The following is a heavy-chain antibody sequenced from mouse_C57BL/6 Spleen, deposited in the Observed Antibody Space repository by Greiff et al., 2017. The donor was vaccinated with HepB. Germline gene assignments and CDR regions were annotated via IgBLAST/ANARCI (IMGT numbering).Heavy chain of an antibody. CDR3: ARALYGSYFDY. D-gene: IGHD1-1*01. V-gene: IGHV3-6*01. J-gene: IGHJ2*01. CDR2: ISYDGSN. Sequence: EVKLMESGPGLVKPSQSLSLTCSVTGYSITSGYYWNWIRQFPGNKLEWMGYISYDGSNNYNPSLKNRISITRDTSKNQFFLKLNSVTTEDTATYYCARALYGSYFDYWGQGTTLTVSS. CDR1: GYSITSGYY.